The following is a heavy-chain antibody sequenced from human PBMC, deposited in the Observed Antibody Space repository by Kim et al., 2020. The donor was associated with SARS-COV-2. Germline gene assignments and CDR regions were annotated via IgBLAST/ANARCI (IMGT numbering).Heavy chain of an antibody. D-gene: IGHD2-8*01. J-gene: IGHJ5*02. V-gene: IGHV4-59*01. Sequence: RVTISVDTSKNQFSLKLSSVTAADTAVYYCARAFGGIVLMVTHNLDWFDPWGQGTLVTVSS. CDR3: ARAFGGIVLMVTHNLDWFDP.